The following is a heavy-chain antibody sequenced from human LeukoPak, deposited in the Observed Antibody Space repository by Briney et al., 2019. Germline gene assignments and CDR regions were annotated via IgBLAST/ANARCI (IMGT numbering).Heavy chain of an antibody. Sequence: GGSLRLSCAASGFTFSSYATSWVRQAPGKGLEWVSAISGSGGSTYYADSVKGRFTISRDNSKNTLYLQMNSLRAEDTAVYYCAKDRISSGWFHDYWGQGTLVTVSS. J-gene: IGHJ4*02. CDR3: AKDRISSGWFHDY. D-gene: IGHD6-19*01. CDR1: GFTFSSYA. CDR2: ISGSGGST. V-gene: IGHV3-23*01.